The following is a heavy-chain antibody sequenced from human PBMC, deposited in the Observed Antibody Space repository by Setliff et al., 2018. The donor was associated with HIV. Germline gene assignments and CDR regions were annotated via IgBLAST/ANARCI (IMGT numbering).Heavy chain of an antibody. J-gene: IGHJ6*02. CDR2: ISGSAESE. CDR1: GFTFSDYD. V-gene: IGHV3-23*01. D-gene: IGHD5-12*01. CDR3: ANRGYSGYDYSNYYYYGMDV. Sequence: GGSLRLSCAASGFTFSDYDMTWVRQAPGKGLEYVSAISGSAESERYSDSVRGRFHISRDNSKNTLYLQMSSLRAEDTAVYYCANRGYSGYDYSNYYYYGMDVWGQGTTGTVSS.